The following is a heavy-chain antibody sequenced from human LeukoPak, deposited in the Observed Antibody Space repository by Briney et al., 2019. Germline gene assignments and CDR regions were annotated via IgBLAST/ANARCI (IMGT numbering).Heavy chain of an antibody. D-gene: IGHD6-6*01. CDR2: IKSKTDGETT. CDR1: GFTFSNAW. CDR3: TTRPYSSSSPDY. J-gene: IGHJ4*02. V-gene: IGHV3-15*01. Sequence: GGSLRLSCAASGFTFSNAWMNWVRQAPGKGLEWVGRIKSKTDGETTDYTAPVKGRFTISRDDSKNKLYLQMNSLKSEDTAMYYCTTRPYSSSSPDYWGQGTLVTVSS.